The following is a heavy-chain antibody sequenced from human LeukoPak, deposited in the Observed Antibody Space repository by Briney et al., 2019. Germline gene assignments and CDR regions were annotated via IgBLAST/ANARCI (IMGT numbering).Heavy chain of an antibody. V-gene: IGHV1-18*01. CDR2: ISAYNGNT. D-gene: IGHD3-22*01. Sequence: ASVKVSCKASDYTFSRYGISWVRQAPGQGLEWMGWISAYNGNTKHAQKLQDRVTMTTDTSTSTAYMELRSLRSDDTAVYYCARTYPYDSRDLDYWGQGTLVTVSS. J-gene: IGHJ4*02. CDR1: DYTFSRYG. CDR3: ARTYPYDSRDLDY.